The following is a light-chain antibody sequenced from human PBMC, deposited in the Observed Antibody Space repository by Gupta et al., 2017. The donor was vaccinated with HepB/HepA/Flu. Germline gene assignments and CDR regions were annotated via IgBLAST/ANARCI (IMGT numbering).Light chain of an antibody. CDR2: GAS. V-gene: IGKV3-15*01. CDR3: QQDNNWAPFT. J-gene: IGKJ3*01. CDR1: QSVSSN. Sequence: EIVMTQSPATLSVSPGERATLSCRASQSVSSNLAWYQQKPGQAPRLLIYGASTRATGIPARFSGSGSGIEFTLTISRLQSEDFAIYYCQQDNNWAPFTFGHGTKVDIK.